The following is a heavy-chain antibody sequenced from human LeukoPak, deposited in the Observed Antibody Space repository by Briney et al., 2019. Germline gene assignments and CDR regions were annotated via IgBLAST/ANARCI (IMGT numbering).Heavy chain of an antibody. V-gene: IGHV3-15*01. Sequence: GGSLRLSCAASGFTFSNAWMSWVRQAPGKGLEWVGRIKSKTDGGTTDYAAPVKGRFTISRDDSKNTLYLQMNSLKTEDTAVYYCTTGVVVVHAWDSGVDYWGQGTLVTVSS. CDR2: IKSKTDGGTT. CDR1: GFTFSNAW. CDR3: TTGVVVVHAWDSGVDY. D-gene: IGHD2-2*01. J-gene: IGHJ4*02.